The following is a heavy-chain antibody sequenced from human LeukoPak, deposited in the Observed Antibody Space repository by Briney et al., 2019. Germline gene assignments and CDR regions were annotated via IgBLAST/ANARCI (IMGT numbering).Heavy chain of an antibody. Sequence: GGSLRLSCAASGFTFSIYTMNWVRQAPGKGLEWISYISTNSGTIWYADSVKGRFSISRDNAKNSLFLHMNSLRAEDTAVYYCVRDLTIVGVAQVHHWGQGTLVTISS. CDR3: VRDLTIVGVAQVHH. CDR1: GFTFSIYT. V-gene: IGHV3-48*01. CDR2: ISTNSGTI. J-gene: IGHJ5*02. D-gene: IGHD1-26*01.